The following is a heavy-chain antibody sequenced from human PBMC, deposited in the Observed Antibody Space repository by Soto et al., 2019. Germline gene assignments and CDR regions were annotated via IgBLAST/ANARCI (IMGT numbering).Heavy chain of an antibody. CDR1: GFTFRDYS. V-gene: IGHV3-48*01. CDR3: DRAAYPLPKTGMDV. Sequence: EVKLVESGGGLIQPGGSLRLACAASGFTFRDYSMNWVRQAPGKGLEWISYIATSDTVRSYAHSVQGRFIISRDNAKKSLVLEMHILVREIKALRYWDRAAYPLPKTGMDVWGKGTTFTESS. J-gene: IGHJ6*04. CDR2: IATSDTVR.